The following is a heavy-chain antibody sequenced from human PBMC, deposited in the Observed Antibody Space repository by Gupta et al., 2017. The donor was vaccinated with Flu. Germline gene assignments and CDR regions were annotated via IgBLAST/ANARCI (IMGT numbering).Heavy chain of an antibody. D-gene: IGHD2/OR15-2a*01. V-gene: IGHV4-34*02. CDR3: ARCQYTLGYSNSLYFDY. CDR1: SGSFSHHY. J-gene: IGHJ4*02. Sequence: QVHIKKWRAGLLKPSETLSVTCAVYSGSFSHHYWSWLRQPPGKGLEWIGEITHRGSTNYNHSLKSRFTISVDTSKNQYSLKLTSVTGADTAVYDCARCQYTLGYSNSLYFDYWGQGTLVAVSS. CDR2: ITHRGST.